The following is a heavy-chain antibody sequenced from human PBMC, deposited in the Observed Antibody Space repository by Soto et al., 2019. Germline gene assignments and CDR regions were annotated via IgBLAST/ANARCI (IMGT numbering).Heavy chain of an antibody. Sequence: QVQVQESGPGLVKPSETLSLTCTVSGGSISSYYCSWIRQPPGKGLEWIGYIYGGGSTKYNPSLQSRVTISVDTSKNQLSLKLRSVTAADTAVYYCARAYSGDYAFDIWGQGTMVTVSS. CDR1: GGSISSYY. J-gene: IGHJ3*02. V-gene: IGHV4-59*01. CDR2: IYGGGST. D-gene: IGHD4-17*01. CDR3: ARAYSGDYAFDI.